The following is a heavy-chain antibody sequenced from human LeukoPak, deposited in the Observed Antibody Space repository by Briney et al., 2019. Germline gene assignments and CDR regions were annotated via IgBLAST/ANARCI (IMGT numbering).Heavy chain of an antibody. J-gene: IGHJ5*02. D-gene: IGHD3-10*01. V-gene: IGHV4-59*12. CDR2: IYYSGST. Sequence: PSETLSLTCTVSGGSISSYYWSWIRQPPGKGLEWIGYIYYSGSTNYNPSLKSRVTISVDTSKNQFSLKLSSVTAADTAVYYCARRGPPRTLLRGVKSGWFDPWGQGTLVTVSS. CDR1: GGSISSYY. CDR3: ARRGPPRTLLRGVKSGWFDP.